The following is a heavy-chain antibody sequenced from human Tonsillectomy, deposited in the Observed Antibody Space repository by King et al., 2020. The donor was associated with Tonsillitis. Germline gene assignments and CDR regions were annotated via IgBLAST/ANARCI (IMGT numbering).Heavy chain of an antibody. CDR2: IYHSGST. Sequence: VQLQESGPGLEKPSETMSLTCTVSGYSISSGYYWGWIRQPPGKGLEWIGSIYHSGSTYYNPSLKSRVTISVDTSKNQFSLKLSSVTAADPAVYYCARETGTPFYYYYGMDVWGQGTTVTVSS. V-gene: IGHV4-38-2*02. D-gene: IGHD1-7*01. J-gene: IGHJ6*02. CDR1: GYSISSGYY. CDR3: ARETGTPFYYYYGMDV.